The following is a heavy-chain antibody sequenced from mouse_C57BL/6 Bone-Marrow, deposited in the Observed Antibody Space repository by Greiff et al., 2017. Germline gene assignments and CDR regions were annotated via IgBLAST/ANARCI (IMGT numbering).Heavy chain of an antibody. CDR1: GYTFTSYG. CDR3: ARDARHDDYYYFDY. D-gene: IGHD2-3*01. Sequence: EVQLQQSGAELARPGASVKLSCKASGYTFTSYGISWVKQSPDKSLEWIGEINPSTGGTTYTQKFKAKATLTVDKSYSPAYMQLKSLTSADSAVYYCARDARHDDYYYFDYWGQGTTRTVSS. CDR2: INPSTGGT. J-gene: IGHJ2*01. V-gene: IGHV1-42*01.